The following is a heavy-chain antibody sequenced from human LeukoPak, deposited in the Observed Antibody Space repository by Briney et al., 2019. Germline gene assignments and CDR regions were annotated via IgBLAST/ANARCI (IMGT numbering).Heavy chain of an antibody. Sequence: SETLSLTCTVSGGSIRSSYYYWGWTRQPPGKGLEWIGSIYDSGSTYYNPSLKSRVTISVDTSKNQFSLKLSSVTAADTAVYYCARLNYYDSSGYYRAWYWGQGTLVTVSS. CDR2: IYDSGST. J-gene: IGHJ4*02. V-gene: IGHV4-39*01. CDR1: GGSIRSSYYY. CDR3: ARLNYYDSSGYYRAWY. D-gene: IGHD3-22*01.